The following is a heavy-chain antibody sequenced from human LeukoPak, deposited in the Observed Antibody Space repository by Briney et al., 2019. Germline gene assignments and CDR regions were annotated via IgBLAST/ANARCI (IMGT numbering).Heavy chain of an antibody. CDR1: GGSFSGYY. D-gene: IGHD3-3*01. V-gene: IGHV4-34*01. Sequence: SETLSLTCAVYGGSFSGYYWTWIRQPPGKGLEWIGEMNHSGSANYNPSLKSRVTISVDTSKNQFSLKLSSVTAADAAVYYCARGAADYDFWSGYYGFDYWGQGTLVTVSS. CDR2: MNHSGSA. CDR3: ARGAADYDFWSGYYGFDY. J-gene: IGHJ4*02.